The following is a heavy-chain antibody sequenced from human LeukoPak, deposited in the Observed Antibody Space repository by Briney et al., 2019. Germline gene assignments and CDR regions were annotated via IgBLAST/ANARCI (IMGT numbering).Heavy chain of an antibody. V-gene: IGHV3-23*01. J-gene: IGHJ4*02. CDR2: ISAGAGYI. D-gene: IGHD5-24*01. CDR3: AKNRATGLAFYDY. CDR1: GFTFNSYA. Sequence: GGSLRLSCAASGFTFNSYAMTWVRQAPGKGLEWVSAISAGAGYIYYADSVKGRFTSSRDNSKSTLYLQMSNLRAEDTAVYFCAKNRATGLAFYDYWGQETQVTVSS.